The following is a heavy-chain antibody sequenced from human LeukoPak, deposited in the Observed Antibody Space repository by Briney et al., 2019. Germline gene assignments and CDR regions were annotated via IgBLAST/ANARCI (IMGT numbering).Heavy chain of an antibody. CDR1: GFTFSSYA. Sequence: GGSLRLSCVASGFTFSSYAMSWVRQAPARGLEWVASLRGDGSTFYADSVKGRFTLSRDESRNTVYLQLTYLRVEDTAVYYCAKASWVSSADAVLWGQGPPVTVSS. CDR3: AKASWVSSADAVL. J-gene: IGHJ4*02. D-gene: IGHD3-16*01. V-gene: IGHV3-23*01. CDR2: LRGDGST.